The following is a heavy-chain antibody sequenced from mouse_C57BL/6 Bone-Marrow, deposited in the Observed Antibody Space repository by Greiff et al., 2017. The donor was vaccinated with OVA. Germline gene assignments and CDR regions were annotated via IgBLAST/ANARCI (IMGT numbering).Heavy chain of an antibody. V-gene: IGHV1-59*01. D-gene: IGHD1-1*01. J-gene: IGHJ3*01. CDR3: ARGTVVGAY. Sequence: VQLQQPGAELVRPGTSVKLSCKASGYTFTSYWMHWVKQRPGQGLEWIGVIDPSDSYTNYNQKFKGKATLTVDTSSSTAYMQLSSLTSEDSAVYYCARGTVVGAYWGQGTLVTVSA. CDR1: GYTFTSYW. CDR2: IDPSDSYT.